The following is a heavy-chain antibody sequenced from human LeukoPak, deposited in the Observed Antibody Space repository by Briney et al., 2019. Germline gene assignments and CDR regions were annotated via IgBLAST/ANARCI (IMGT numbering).Heavy chain of an antibody. J-gene: IGHJ5*02. CDR2: INHNGST. CDR1: GGSFSRYY. V-gene: IGHV4-34*01. Sequence: SETLSLTCAVYGGSFSRYYWSWIRQPPGKGLQWIGEINHNGSTNNNPSLKSRVTISVDRSKNQFSLKLNSVTAADTAVYYCARASQRVISRRGNWFDPWGQGTLVTVSS. CDR3: ARASQRVISRRGNWFDP. D-gene: IGHD2-2*01.